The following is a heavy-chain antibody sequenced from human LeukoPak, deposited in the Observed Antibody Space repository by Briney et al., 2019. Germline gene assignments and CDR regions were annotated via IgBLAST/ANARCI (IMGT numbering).Heavy chain of an antibody. Sequence: SVTVSCKASGGTFSSYTISWVRQAPGQGLEWMGRIIPILGIANYAQKFQGRVTITADKSTSTAYMELSSLRSEDTAVYYCASTTVVTPGTLDYWGQGTLVTVSS. CDR3: ASTTVVTPGTLDY. CDR2: IIPILGIA. V-gene: IGHV1-69*02. J-gene: IGHJ4*02. CDR1: GGTFSSYT. D-gene: IGHD4-23*01.